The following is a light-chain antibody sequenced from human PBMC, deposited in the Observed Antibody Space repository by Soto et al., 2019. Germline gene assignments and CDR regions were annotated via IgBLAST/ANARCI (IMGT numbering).Light chain of an antibody. CDR2: LAS. CDR3: MKSIQLPWT. Sequence: DIVMTQSPLSLPVTPGESASISCRSSHSLLHSNGYNYLDWYLQKPGQSPQILIYLASNRASGVPDRLSGSGSGTDFKLKISRVEAEDVGVYYCMKSIQLPWTCGQGTKVDIK. J-gene: IGKJ1*01. V-gene: IGKV2-28*01. CDR1: HSLLHSNGYNY.